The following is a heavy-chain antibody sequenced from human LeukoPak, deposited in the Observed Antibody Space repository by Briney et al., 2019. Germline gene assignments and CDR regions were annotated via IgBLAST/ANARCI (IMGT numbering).Heavy chain of an antibody. Sequence: SETLSLTCAVYGGSFSGYYWSWIRQPPGKGLEWIGEINHGGSTNYNPSLKSRLTISVDTSKNQFSLKLSSVTAADTAVYYCAREGVYYDILAAYYRPYYFDFWGQGTLVTVYS. J-gene: IGHJ4*02. D-gene: IGHD3-9*01. CDR1: GGSFSGYY. CDR3: AREGVYYDILAAYYRPYYFDF. CDR2: INHGGST. V-gene: IGHV4-34*01.